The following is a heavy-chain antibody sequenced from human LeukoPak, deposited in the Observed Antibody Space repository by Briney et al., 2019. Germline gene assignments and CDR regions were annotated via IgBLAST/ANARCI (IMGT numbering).Heavy chain of an antibody. CDR2: IYSDNT. CDR3: AKYGSGSYSRINWFDP. J-gene: IGHJ5*02. CDR1: GFTVSSNS. Sequence: GGSLRLSCTVSGFTVSSNSMSWVRQAPGKGLEWVSFIYSDNTHYSDSVKGRFTISRDNSKNTLYLQMNSLRAEDTAVYYCAKYGSGSYSRINWFDPWGQGTLVTVSS. D-gene: IGHD3-10*01. V-gene: IGHV3-53*01.